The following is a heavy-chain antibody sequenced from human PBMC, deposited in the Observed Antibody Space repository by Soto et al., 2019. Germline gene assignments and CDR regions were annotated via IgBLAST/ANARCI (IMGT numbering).Heavy chain of an antibody. CDR3: ARHTPEVVVVAAKAEGGGTTYMDV. V-gene: IGHV5-51*01. CDR1: GYSFTSYW. J-gene: IGHJ6*03. CDR2: IYPGDSDT. D-gene: IGHD2-15*01. Sequence: EVQLVQSGAEVKKPGESLKISCKGSGYSFTSYWIGWVRQMPGKGLEWMGIIYPGDSDTRYSPSFKGQVTISADKSIRTAYLQWSSLKASDTAMYYCARHTPEVVVVAAKAEGGGTTYMDVWGKGTTVTVSS.